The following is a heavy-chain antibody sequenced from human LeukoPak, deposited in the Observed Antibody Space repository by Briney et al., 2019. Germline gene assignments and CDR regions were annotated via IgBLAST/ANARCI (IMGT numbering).Heavy chain of an antibody. CDR1: GDSITSSY. CDR2: IFYTGYT. D-gene: IGHD1-1*01. J-gene: IGHJ4*02. Sequence: SETLTLTCTVSGDSITSSYWTWMRLPPGKGPEWNGYIFYTGYTNYNPSLKSRVTISMDISKNQVSLYLNCVTTADTAVYYCARAPIGSADHWGPGAQVTVSS. CDR3: ARAPIGSADH. V-gene: IGHV4-59*13.